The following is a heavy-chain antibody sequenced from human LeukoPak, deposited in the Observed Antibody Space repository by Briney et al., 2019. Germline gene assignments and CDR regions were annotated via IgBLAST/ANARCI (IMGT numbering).Heavy chain of an antibody. CDR1: GGSISSSSYY. D-gene: IGHD6-13*01. CDR3: ARGPYSSSWYAVNWFDP. Sequence: PSETLSLTCTVSGGSISSSSYYWGWIRQPPGKGLEWIGSIYYSGSTYYNPSLKSRVTISVDTSKNQFSLKLSSVTAADTAVYYCARGPYSSSWYAVNWFDPWGQGTLVTVSS. V-gene: IGHV4-39*01. J-gene: IGHJ5*02. CDR2: IYYSGST.